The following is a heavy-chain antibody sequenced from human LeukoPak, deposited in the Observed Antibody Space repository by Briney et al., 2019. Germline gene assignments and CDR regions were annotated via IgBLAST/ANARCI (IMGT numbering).Heavy chain of an antibody. D-gene: IGHD1-26*01. V-gene: IGHV1-69*13. CDR1: GGTFSSYP. CDR3: ARGAVPYYYYYMDV. Sequence: ASVKVSCKTSGGTFSSYPISWVRQAPGQGLEWMGGIIPIFGTPNYAQKFQGRVTITADESTSTAFMELSSLRSEDTAVYFCARGAVPYYYYYMDVWGKGTTVTVSS. J-gene: IGHJ6*03. CDR2: IIPIFGTP.